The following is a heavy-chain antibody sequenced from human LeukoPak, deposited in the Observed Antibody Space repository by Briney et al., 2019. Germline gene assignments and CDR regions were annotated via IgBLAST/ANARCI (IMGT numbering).Heavy chain of an antibody. CDR2: IRPSTGDT. CDR3: ARVRDHLFDY. Sequence: GASVTVSFKASGYTFTSHGISWVRQAPGQGLEWMGWIRPSTGDTDYALNLQGRVTLNTDTSTSTAYMELRSLRSDDTAVYYCARVRDHLFDYWGQGTLVTVSS. D-gene: IGHD1-14*01. J-gene: IGHJ4*02. CDR1: GYTFTSHG. V-gene: IGHV1-18*01.